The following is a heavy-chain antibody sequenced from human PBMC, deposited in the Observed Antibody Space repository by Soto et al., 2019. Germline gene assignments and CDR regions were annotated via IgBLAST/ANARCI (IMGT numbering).Heavy chain of an antibody. V-gene: IGHV3-74*01. Sequence: EVQLVESGGGLVQPGGSLRLSCAASGFTFSSYWMHWVRQAPGKGLVWVSRINSDGSTTSYADSVKGRFTISRDNAKNTLYLQINSLRAEDTAVYYCARVNYGDYGVYHYWGQGRLVTVSS. J-gene: IGHJ4*02. CDR3: ARVNYGDYGVYHY. CDR1: GFTFSSYW. D-gene: IGHD4-17*01. CDR2: INSDGSTT.